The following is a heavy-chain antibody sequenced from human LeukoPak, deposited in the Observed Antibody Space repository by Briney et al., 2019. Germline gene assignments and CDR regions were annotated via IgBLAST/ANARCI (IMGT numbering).Heavy chain of an antibody. D-gene: IGHD6-13*01. CDR2: IYSGGST. CDR3: AKDQGEQQLVPEYFQH. V-gene: IGHV3-53*01. Sequence: GGSLRLSCAASGFTVSSNYMSWVRQAPGKGLEWVSVIYSGGSTYYADSVKGRFTISRDNSKNTLYLQMNSLRAEDTAVYYCAKDQGEQQLVPEYFQHWGQGTLVTVSS. CDR1: GFTVSSNY. J-gene: IGHJ1*01.